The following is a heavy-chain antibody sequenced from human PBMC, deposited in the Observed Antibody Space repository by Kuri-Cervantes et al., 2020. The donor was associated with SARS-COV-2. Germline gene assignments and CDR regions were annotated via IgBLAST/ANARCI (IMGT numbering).Heavy chain of an antibody. Sequence: GGSLRLSCAASGFTFSSYSMNWVRQAPGKGLVWVSRINSDGSSTSYADSVKGRFTISRDNAKNTLYLQMNSLRAEDTAVYYCARVGERYSSSSGGMDVWGQGTTVTVSS. J-gene: IGHJ6*02. D-gene: IGHD6-6*01. CDR3: ARVGERYSSSSGGMDV. CDR1: GFTFSSYS. V-gene: IGHV3-74*01. CDR2: INSDGSST.